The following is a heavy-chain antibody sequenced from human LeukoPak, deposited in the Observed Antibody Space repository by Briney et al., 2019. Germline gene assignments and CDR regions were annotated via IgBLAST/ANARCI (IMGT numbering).Heavy chain of an antibody. CDR1: GFTFSSYS. Sequence: GGSLRLSCAASGFTFSSYSMNWVRQAPGKGLEWVSSISSSTNYIYYADSVKGRFTISRDNAKNSLYLQMNSLRAEDTAVYYCAKSFRRRPDYGDYWGQGTLVTVSS. CDR2: ISSSTNYI. V-gene: IGHV3-21*04. J-gene: IGHJ4*02. CDR3: AKSFRRRPDYGDY.